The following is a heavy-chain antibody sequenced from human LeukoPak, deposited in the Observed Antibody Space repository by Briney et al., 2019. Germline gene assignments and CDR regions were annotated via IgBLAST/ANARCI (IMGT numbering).Heavy chain of an antibody. J-gene: IGHJ4*02. D-gene: IGHD5-12*01. CDR1: GFTFSSYA. CDR2: ISYDGSNK. CDR3: ASTTGYSGYERLFDY. Sequence: GGSLRLSCAASGFTFSSYAMHWVRQAPGKGLEWVAVISYDGSNKYYADSVKGRFTISRGNSKNTLYLQMNSLRAEDTAVYYCASTTGYSGYERLFDYWGQGTLVTVSS. V-gene: IGHV3-30-3*01.